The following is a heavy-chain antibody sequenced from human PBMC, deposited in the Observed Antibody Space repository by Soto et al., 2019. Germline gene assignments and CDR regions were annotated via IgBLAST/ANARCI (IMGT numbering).Heavy chain of an antibody. J-gene: IGHJ4*02. CDR1: GASITNDDFF. D-gene: IGHD5-18*01. CDR2: ITYGGSI. Sequence: PSETLSLTCTVSGASITNDDFFWSWVRQHPDKGLEWLAYITYGGSIYYNPSLRSRLSVSIDKSKSRFSLNVRSVTAADTAVHFCAKMERTQLWLLVQNWGQGLPVTVSS. CDR3: AKMERTQLWLLVQN. V-gene: IGHV4-31*03.